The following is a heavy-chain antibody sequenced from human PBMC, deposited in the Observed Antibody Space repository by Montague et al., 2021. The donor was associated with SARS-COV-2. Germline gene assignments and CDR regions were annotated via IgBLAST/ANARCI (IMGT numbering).Heavy chain of an antibody. V-gene: IGHV4-59*01. CDR3: VRDHPYGGPRGAYDI. J-gene: IGHJ3*02. CDR2: IYDGGAV. Sequence: SETLSLTCTVSGGSITGYYWSWLRRPPGKGLEWIAYIYDGGAVNSNPSLGSRVTISTDTSKNQLSLKVNSVTAADTAVYYCVRDHPYGGPRGAYDIWGQGTVVTVSS. D-gene: IGHD4-23*01. CDR1: GGSITGYY.